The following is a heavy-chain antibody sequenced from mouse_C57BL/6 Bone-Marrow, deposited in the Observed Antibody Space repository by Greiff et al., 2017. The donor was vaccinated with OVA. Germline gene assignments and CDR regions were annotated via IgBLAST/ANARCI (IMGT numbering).Heavy chain of an antibody. CDR2: IDPSDSYT. J-gene: IGHJ1*03. V-gene: IGHV1-69*01. CDR3: ARSPLLPGYFDV. D-gene: IGHD6-1*01. Sequence: VQLQQPGAELVMPGASVKLSCKASGYTFTSYWMHWVKQRPGQGLEWIGEIDPSDSYTKSNQKFKGKSTLTVDKFSSTAYMQLSSLTSEDSAVYYCARSPLLPGYFDVWGTGTTVTVSS. CDR1: GYTFTSYW.